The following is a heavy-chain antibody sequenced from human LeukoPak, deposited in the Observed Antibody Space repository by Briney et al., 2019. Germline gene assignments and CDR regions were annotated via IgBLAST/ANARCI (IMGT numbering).Heavy chain of an antibody. D-gene: IGHD3-10*01. CDR3: TTEKNYYHYMDV. CDR2: VNSDGSGT. J-gene: IGHJ6*03. V-gene: IGHV3-74*01. CDR1: GFTFSRYS. Sequence: GGSLRLSCAASGFTFSRYSMHWVRQAPGKGLVWVSHVNSDGSGTDYADSVKGRFAISRDDSKNTLYLQMNSLKTEDTAVYYCTTEKNYYHYMDVWGKGTTVTVSS.